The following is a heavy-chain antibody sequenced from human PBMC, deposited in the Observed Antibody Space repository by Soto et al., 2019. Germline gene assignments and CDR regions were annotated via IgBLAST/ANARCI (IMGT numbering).Heavy chain of an antibody. D-gene: IGHD6-19*01. V-gene: IGHV1-18*01. CDR1: GYTFTSYG. J-gene: IGHJ4*02. CDR2: ISAYNGNT. Sequence: GASVKVCKASGYTFTSYGISWVRQAPGQGLEWMGWISAYNGNTNYAQKLQGRVTMTTDTSTSTAYMELMSLRSDDTAVYYCARTAGSSGWYPHFDYWGQGTLVTVSS. CDR3: ARTAGSSGWYPHFDY.